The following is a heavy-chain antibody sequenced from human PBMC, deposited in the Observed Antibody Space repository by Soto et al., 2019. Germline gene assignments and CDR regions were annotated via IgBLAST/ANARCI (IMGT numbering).Heavy chain of an antibody. CDR1: GGSFSGYY. Sequence: SETLSLTCAVYGGSFSGYYWSWIRQPPGKGLEWIGKINHSGSTNYNPSLKSRVTISVDTSKNQFSLKLSSVTAADTAVYYCARGRGYSYGYGMDVWGQGTTVTVSS. V-gene: IGHV4-34*01. J-gene: IGHJ6*02. CDR2: INHSGST. CDR3: ARGRGYSYGYGMDV. D-gene: IGHD5-18*01.